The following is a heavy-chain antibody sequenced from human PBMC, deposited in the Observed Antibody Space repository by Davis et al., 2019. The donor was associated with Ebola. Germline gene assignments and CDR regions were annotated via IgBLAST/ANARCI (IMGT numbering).Heavy chain of an antibody. J-gene: IGHJ4*02. D-gene: IGHD3-3*01. CDR2: IYYSGST. Sequence: MPSETLSLTCAVYGGSFSGYYWSWIRQPPGKGLEWIGYIYYSGSTYYNPSLKSRVTISVDTSKNQFSLKLSSVTAADTAVYYCAREGRDDFWSGYFFDYWGQGTLVTVSS. CDR1: GGSFSGYY. V-gene: IGHV4-30-4*08. CDR3: AREGRDDFWSGYFFDY.